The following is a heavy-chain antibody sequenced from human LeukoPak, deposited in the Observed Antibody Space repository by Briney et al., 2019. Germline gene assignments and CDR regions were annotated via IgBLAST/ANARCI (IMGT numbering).Heavy chain of an antibody. CDR1: GGSISSSY. J-gene: IGHJ4*02. CDR3: ATWGIAVAGTFDY. D-gene: IGHD6-19*01. CDR2: IYYSGST. Sequence: SETLSLTCNVSGGSISSSYWSWIRQPPGKGLEWIGYIYYSGSTNYNPSFKSRVAISVDTSKNQFSLKLSSVTAADTAVYYCATWGIAVAGTFDYWGQGTLVTVST. V-gene: IGHV4-59*08.